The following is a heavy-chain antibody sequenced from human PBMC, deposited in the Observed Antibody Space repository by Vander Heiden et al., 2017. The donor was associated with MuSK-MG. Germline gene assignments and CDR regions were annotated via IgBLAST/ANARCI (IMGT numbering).Heavy chain of an antibody. CDR1: GFTFSGYA. CDR3: AREAGY. V-gene: IGHV3-30-3*01. J-gene: IGHJ4*02. D-gene: IGHD6-25*01. Sequence: QVQLVESGGGVVQPGRSLRLSCAASGFTFSGYAMHWVRQAPGKGLEWVAVISYDGSNKYYADSVKGRFTISRDNSKNTLYLQMNSLRAEDTAVYYCAREAGYWGQGTLVTVSS. CDR2: ISYDGSNK.